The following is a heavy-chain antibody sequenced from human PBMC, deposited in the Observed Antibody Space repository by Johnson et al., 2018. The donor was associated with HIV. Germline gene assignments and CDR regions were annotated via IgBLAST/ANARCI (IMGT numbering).Heavy chain of an antibody. J-gene: IGHJ3*02. CDR2: ISYDGSNK. CDR1: GFTFSSYG. CDR3: ARASLEWLLSLVPLGAFDI. V-gene: IGHV3-30*03. Sequence: QMLLVESGGGVVRPGESLRLSCAASGFTFSSYGMHWVRQAPGKGLEWVAVISYDGSNKYYADSVKGRFTISRDNAKNSLYLQMNSLRAEDTAVYYCARASLEWLLSLVPLGAFDIWGQGTMVTVSS. D-gene: IGHD3-3*01.